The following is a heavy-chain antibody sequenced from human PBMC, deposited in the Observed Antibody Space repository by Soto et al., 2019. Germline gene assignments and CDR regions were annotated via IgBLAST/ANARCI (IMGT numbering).Heavy chain of an antibody. J-gene: IGHJ4*02. CDR3: ASEALCGADCYFFEY. D-gene: IGHD2-21*02. V-gene: IGHV3-48*03. CDR1: GFTFRNSE. Sequence: GGSLRLSCAGSGFTFRNSEMFWVRQAPGKGLEWVSKINYSGSNIYYSKSVRGRFTISRDNAKNSLYLQMNSLTDEDTAIYFCASEALCGADCYFFEYWGPGTLVTVSS. CDR2: INYSGSNI.